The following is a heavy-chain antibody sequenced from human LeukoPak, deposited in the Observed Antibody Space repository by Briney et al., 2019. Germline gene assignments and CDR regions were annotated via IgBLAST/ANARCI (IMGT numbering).Heavy chain of an antibody. CDR1: GFTFSSYG. CDR2: IWYDGSNK. CDR3: ARDRGWFGESLDY. Sequence: GGSLRLSCAASGFTFSSYGMHWVRQAPGKGLEWVAVIWYDGSNKYYADSVKGRFTISRDNSKNTLYLQMNSLRAEDTAVYYCARDRGWFGESLDYWGQGTLLTVSS. J-gene: IGHJ4*02. D-gene: IGHD3-10*01. V-gene: IGHV3-33*01.